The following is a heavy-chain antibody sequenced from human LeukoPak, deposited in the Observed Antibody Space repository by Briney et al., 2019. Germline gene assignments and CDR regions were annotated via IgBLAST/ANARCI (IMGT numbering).Heavy chain of an antibody. CDR3: ARDYDSSGYHYFDY. D-gene: IGHD3-22*01. J-gene: IGHJ4*02. CDR2: IYYSGST. Sequence: SETLSLTCAVSGGSISSGGYSWSWIRQPPGKGLEWIGYIYYSGSTYYNPSLKSRVTISVDTSKKQFSLKLSSVTAADTAVYYCARDYDSSGYHYFDYWGQGTLVTVSS. CDR1: GGSISSGGYS. V-gene: IGHV4-30-4*07.